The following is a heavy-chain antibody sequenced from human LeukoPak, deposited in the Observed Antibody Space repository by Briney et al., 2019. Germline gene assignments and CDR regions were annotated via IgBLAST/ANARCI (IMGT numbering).Heavy chain of an antibody. J-gene: IGHJ4*02. Sequence: PGGSLRLSCAASGFTFTDHWMHWVRQAPGKGLVWVSRIRSDGRDTNYADSVKGRFTISRDNARNSLSLQMNSLRAEDTAVYYCVRDGGVSGYDLLDYWGQGTLVTVSS. D-gene: IGHD5-12*01. V-gene: IGHV3-74*01. CDR2: IRSDGRDT. CDR1: GFTFTDHW. CDR3: VRDGGVSGYDLLDY.